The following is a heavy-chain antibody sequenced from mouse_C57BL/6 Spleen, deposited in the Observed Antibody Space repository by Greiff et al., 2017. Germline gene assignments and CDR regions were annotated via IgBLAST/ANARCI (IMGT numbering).Heavy chain of an antibody. CDR1: GFTFSDYG. Sequence: EVQVVESGGGLVKPGGSLKLSCAASGFTFSDYGMHWVRQAPEKGLAWVAYISSGSSTIYYADTVKGRFTISRANAKNTLFLQMTSLRSEDTAMYYCARDWVFDYWGQGTTLTVSS. CDR2: ISSGSSTI. V-gene: IGHV5-17*01. CDR3: ARDWVFDY. D-gene: IGHD4-1*01. J-gene: IGHJ2*01.